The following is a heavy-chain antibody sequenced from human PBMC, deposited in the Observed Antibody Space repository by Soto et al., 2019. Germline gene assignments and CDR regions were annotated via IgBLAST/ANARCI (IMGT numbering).Heavy chain of an antibody. D-gene: IGHD3-3*01. CDR2: VSWDSENR. Sequence: GGSLRLSCAASGFTFDDYTMHWVRQRPGKGLEWVSLVSWDSENRIYADSVKGRFTISRDNINNSLFLQMNSLRAEDTAVYFCVKGASGAGFVFDFWGLGTMVTVSS. CDR3: VKGASGAGFVFDF. J-gene: IGHJ3*01. CDR1: GFTFDDYT. V-gene: IGHV3-43*01.